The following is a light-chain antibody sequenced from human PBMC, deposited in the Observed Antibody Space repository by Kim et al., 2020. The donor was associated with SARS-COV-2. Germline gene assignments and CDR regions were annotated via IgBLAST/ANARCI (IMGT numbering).Light chain of an antibody. CDR2: GKN. CDR1: SRRSYY. J-gene: IGLJ3*02. Sequence: ALGQTVRITCQGDSRRSYYASWYQQKPGQAPVLVIYGKNSRPSGIPDRFSGSSSGNTASLTITGAQAEDEADYYCNSRDSSGNHWVFGGGTQLTVL. CDR3: NSRDSSGNHWV. V-gene: IGLV3-19*01.